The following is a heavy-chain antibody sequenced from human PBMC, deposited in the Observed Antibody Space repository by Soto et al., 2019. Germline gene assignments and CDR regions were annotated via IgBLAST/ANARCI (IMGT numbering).Heavy chain of an antibody. CDR1: GGSISSYY. Sequence: SETLSLTCTVSGGSISSYYWSWIRQPPGKGLEWIGYIYYSGSTNYNPSLKSRVTISVDTSKNQLSLKLSSVTAADKAVYYCERIVDGYSGYRPIAGAVDXWGQGTMV. CDR2: IYYSGST. CDR3: ERIVDGYSGYRPIAGAVDX. V-gene: IGHV4-59*08. D-gene: IGHD5-12*01. J-gene: IGHJ3*02.